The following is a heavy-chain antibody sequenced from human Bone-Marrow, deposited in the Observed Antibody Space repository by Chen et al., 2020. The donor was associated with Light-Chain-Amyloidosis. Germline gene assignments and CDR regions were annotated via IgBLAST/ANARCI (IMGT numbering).Heavy chain of an antibody. V-gene: IGHV3-23*04. CDR3: AKDRCTSISCPDFDY. J-gene: IGHJ4*02. D-gene: IGHD2-2*01. CDR1: GFTFSNYA. CDR2: AGGGDGHT. Sequence: VQLVESGGGLVQPGGSLRLSCVGSGFTFSNYAITWVRQAPGKGREWVSVAGGGDGHTYYEDAVRGRLTLDTDNSNHTLYLQMSSLRAEDTSVYYCAKDRCTSISCPDFDYWGQATLVTVSS.